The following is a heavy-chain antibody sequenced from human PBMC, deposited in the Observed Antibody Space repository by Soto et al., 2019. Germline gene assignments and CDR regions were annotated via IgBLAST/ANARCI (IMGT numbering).Heavy chain of an antibody. CDR1: GFTFSSYA. V-gene: IGHV3-23*01. CDR2: ISGSGGST. CDR3: AKDRLSPTIFDGFDP. J-gene: IGHJ5*02. D-gene: IGHD3-3*01. Sequence: EVQLLESGGGLVQPGGSLRLSCAASGFTFSSYAMSWVRQAPGKGLEWVSAISGSGGSTYYADSVKGRFTISRDNSKNTLYLQMNGLRAEDTAVYYCAKDRLSPTIFDGFDPWGQGTLVTVSS.